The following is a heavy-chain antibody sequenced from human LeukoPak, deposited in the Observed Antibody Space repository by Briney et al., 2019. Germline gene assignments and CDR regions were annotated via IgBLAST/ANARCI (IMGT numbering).Heavy chain of an antibody. Sequence: LSLTCAVYGGSFSGYYWSWIRQPPGKGLEWVAVIWYDGSNKYYADSVKGRFTISRDNSKNTLYLQMNSLRAEDTAVYYCARDRGGSGWYYFDYWGQGTLVTVSS. CDR2: IWYDGSNK. CDR1: GGSFSGYY. J-gene: IGHJ4*02. CDR3: ARDRGGSGWYYFDY. V-gene: IGHV3-33*08. D-gene: IGHD6-19*01.